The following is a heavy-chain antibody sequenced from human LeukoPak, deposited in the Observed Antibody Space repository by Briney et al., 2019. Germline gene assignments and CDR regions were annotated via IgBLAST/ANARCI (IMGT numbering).Heavy chain of an antibody. CDR1: GFTFSSYE. Sequence: QAGGSLRLSCAASGFTFSSYEMNWVRQAPGKGLEWVSYISSSGSTIYYADSVKGRFTISRDNAKNSLYLQMNSLRAEDTAVYYCARDHPYDSSGYRYDYWGQGTLVTVSS. CDR2: ISSSGSTI. D-gene: IGHD3-22*01. CDR3: ARDHPYDSSGYRYDY. J-gene: IGHJ4*02. V-gene: IGHV3-48*03.